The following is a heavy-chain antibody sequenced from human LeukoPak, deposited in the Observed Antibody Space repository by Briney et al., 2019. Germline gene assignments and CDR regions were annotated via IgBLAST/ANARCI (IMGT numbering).Heavy chain of an antibody. J-gene: IGHJ4*02. V-gene: IGHV4-34*01. CDR1: GVSITAYY. Sequence: SETLSLTCGVPGVSITAYYWSWVRQSPGERLEWIGEITPTGYTTYNPSLNSRFAMSVNTSKNHLSLTLTSLTAAATAIYYFARIRCGQTNGTFYNYWGRGALVSVSS. D-gene: IGHD2-8*01. CDR2: ITPTGYT. CDR3: ARIRCGQTNGTFYNY.